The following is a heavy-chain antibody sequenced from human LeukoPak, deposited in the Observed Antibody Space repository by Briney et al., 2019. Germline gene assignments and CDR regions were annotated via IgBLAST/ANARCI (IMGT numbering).Heavy chain of an antibody. CDR2: INKDGSVQ. J-gene: IGHJ4*02. CDR3: ARIGYSSSSLDL. D-gene: IGHD6-6*01. V-gene: IGHV3-7*03. Sequence: PGGSLRLSCAASGFTFSSYWMTWVRQAPGKGLEWVANINKDGSVQYCVDSVKGRFTISRDNAKNSVYLQMNSLRAEDTAIHNCARIGYSSSSLDLWGRGTLVTVSS. CDR1: GFTFSSYW.